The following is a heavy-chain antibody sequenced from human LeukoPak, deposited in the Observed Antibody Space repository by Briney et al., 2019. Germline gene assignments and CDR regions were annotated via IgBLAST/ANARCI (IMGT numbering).Heavy chain of an antibody. Sequence: GGSLRLSCAASGFTFSSYAMSWVRQAPGKGLEWVSAISGSGGSTYYADSVKGRFTISRDNSKNTLYLQMNSLRAEDTAVYYCAKGGDSSSWYRTNWFDPWGQGTLVTVSS. CDR2: ISGSGGST. J-gene: IGHJ5*02. D-gene: IGHD6-13*01. CDR3: AKGGDSSSWYRTNWFDP. V-gene: IGHV3-23*01. CDR1: GFTFSSYA.